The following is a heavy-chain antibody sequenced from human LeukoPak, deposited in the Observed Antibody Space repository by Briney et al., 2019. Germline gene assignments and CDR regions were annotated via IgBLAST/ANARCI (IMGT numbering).Heavy chain of an antibody. CDR1: GGSISSYY. CDR3: ARSSGWSLDWFDP. Sequence: SETLSLTCTVSGGSISSYYWSWIRQPPGKGLEWIGYIYYSGSTNYNPSLKSRVTISVDTSKNQFSLKLSSVTAADTAVYYCARSSGWSLDWFDPWGQGTLVTVSS. D-gene: IGHD6-19*01. V-gene: IGHV4-59*01. CDR2: IYYSGST. J-gene: IGHJ5*02.